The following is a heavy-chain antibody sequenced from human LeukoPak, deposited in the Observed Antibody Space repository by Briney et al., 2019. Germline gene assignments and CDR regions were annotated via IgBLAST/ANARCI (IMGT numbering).Heavy chain of an antibody. CDR1: GFTFSSYN. Sequence: PGGSLRLSCAASGFTFSSYNLHWVRQAPGKGLEWVAVISKDGGFKYYADSVKGRFTISRDNSKNTLYLQMNSLIIEDTAVYYCTREEYSSFWSTAGAFDIWGQGTMVTVSS. CDR3: TREEYSSFWSTAGAFDI. D-gene: IGHD6-19*01. CDR2: ISKDGGFK. V-gene: IGHV3-30*03. J-gene: IGHJ3*02.